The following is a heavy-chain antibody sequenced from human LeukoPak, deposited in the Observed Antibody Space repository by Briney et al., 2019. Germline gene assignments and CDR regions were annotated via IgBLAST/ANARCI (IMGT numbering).Heavy chain of an antibody. J-gene: IGHJ2*01. V-gene: IGHV4-39*01. CDR1: GGSISSSSYY. CDR2: VYYSGST. D-gene: IGHD5-18*01. Sequence: SETLSLTCTVSGGSISSSSYYWGWIRQPPGKGLEWIGSVYYSGSTYYNPSLKSRVTISVDTSKNQFSLKLSSVTAADTAVYYCARPYTAMVKAQYWYFDLWGRGTLVTVSS. CDR3: ARPYTAMVKAQYWYFDL.